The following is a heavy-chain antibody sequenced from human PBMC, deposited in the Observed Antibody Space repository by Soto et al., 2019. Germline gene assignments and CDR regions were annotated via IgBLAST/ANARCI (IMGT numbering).Heavy chain of an antibody. CDR3: AKIMIHGVLVDALDV. CDR1: GFVFRNLT. CDR2: ISFNGGVI. Sequence: DVQLLESGGGVVQPGGSLRLSCAASGFVFRNLTMNWVRQAPGKGLEYVAIISFNGGVIFDADSVRGRFTISRDNAKNILYLDMTNLRPEDAGGYYCAKIMIHGVLVDALDVWRRGTTVTVS. D-gene: IGHD3-16*01. J-gene: IGHJ6*02. V-gene: IGHV3-23*01.